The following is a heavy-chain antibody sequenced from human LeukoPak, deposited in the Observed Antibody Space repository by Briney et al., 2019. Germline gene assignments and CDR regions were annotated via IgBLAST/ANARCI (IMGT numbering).Heavy chain of an antibody. J-gene: IGHJ4*02. CDR2: IYYSGST. Sequence: NSSETLSLTCTVSGGSISSSNYYWNWIRRPAGKGLEWIGYIYYSGSTNYNPSLKSRVTISVDTSKNQFSLKLSSVTAADTAVYYCARYPAAVVAAMGFDYWGQGTLVTVSS. CDR3: ARYPAAVVAAMGFDY. D-gene: IGHD2-15*01. V-gene: IGHV4-61*10. CDR1: GGSISSSNYY.